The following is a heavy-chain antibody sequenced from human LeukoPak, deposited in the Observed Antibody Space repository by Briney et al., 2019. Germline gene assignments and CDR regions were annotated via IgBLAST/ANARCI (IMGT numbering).Heavy chain of an antibody. CDR1: GFTFNFYA. CDR2: ISSDGSNG. CDR3: AREVGKRDFDY. V-gene: IGHV3-30*04. J-gene: IGHJ4*02. D-gene: IGHD1-26*01. Sequence: GGSLRLSCAASGFTFNFYAIHWVRQAPGKGLEWVAVISSDGSNGYYADSVKGRFTISRGNSKNTLYLQMNSLRVEDTAVYYCAREVGKRDFDYWGQGTLVTVSS.